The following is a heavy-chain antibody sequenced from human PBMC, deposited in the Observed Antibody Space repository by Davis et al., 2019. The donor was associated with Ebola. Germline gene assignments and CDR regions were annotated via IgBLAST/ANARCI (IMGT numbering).Heavy chain of an antibody. D-gene: IGHD3-16*01. CDR3: ARDRRGGGHYYYGMDV. Sequence: ASVKVSCKASGYTFTSCGISWVRQAPGQGLEWMGWISAYNGNTNYAQKLQGRVTMTTDTSTSTAYMELRSLRSDDTAVYYCARDRRGGGHYYYGMDVWGQGTTVTVSS. J-gene: IGHJ6*02. CDR2: ISAYNGNT. V-gene: IGHV1-18*01. CDR1: GYTFTSCG.